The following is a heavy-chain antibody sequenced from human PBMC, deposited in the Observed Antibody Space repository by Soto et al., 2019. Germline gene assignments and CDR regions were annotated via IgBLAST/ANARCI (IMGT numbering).Heavy chain of an antibody. D-gene: IGHD3-22*01. V-gene: IGHV3-30-3*01. Sequence: SLRLSCAGSGFIFSNSAFHWVRQAPGKGLEWVALISYDGNNKYYADSVKGRFTISRDNSKNTLYLQMHSLRADDTAVYYCAREVGSNDRSGWINYWGHGALVTVSS. CDR1: GFIFSNSA. CDR3: AREVGSNDRSGWINY. J-gene: IGHJ4*01. CDR2: ISYDGNNK.